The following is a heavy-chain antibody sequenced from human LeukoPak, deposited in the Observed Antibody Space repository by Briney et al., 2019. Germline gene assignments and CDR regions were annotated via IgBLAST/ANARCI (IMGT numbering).Heavy chain of an antibody. D-gene: IGHD3-22*01. CDR2: IYYSGNS. V-gene: IGHV4-59*01. Sequence: SETLSLTCTVSGGSISTYYWSWIRQPPGKGLEWIGYIYYSGNSNYNPSRKSRVTISVDTSKNQFSLKLSSVTAADTAVYYCAGLGASGNGYLSWFDPWGQGTLVTVSS. CDR1: GGSISTYY. CDR3: AGLGASGNGYLSWFDP. J-gene: IGHJ5*02.